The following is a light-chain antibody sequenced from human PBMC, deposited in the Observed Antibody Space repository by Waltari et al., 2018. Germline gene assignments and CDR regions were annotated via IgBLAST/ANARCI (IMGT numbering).Light chain of an antibody. V-gene: IGLV2-11*01. J-gene: IGLJ3*02. CDR3: CSYAGSYTWV. CDR2: DVS. CDR1: SSDVGGYNY. Sequence: QSALTRPRSVSGSPGQSVTISCTGTSSDVGGYNYVSWYQQHPGKAPKLMIYDVSKRPSGVPDRFSVSKSGNPASLTISGLQSEDEADYYCCSYAGSYTWVFGGGTKLTVL.